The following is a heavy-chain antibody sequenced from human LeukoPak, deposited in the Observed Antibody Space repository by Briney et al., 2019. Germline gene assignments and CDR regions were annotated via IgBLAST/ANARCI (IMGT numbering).Heavy chain of an antibody. J-gene: IGHJ4*02. D-gene: IGHD6-19*01. CDR2: INHSGST. CDR1: GGSFSGYY. V-gene: IGHV4-34*01. Sequence: PSETLSLTCAVYGGSFSGYYWSWIRQPPGKGLEWIGEINHSGSTNYNPSLKSRVTISVDTSKNQFSLKLSSVTAADTAVYYCARHMQWLAYFDYWGQGTLVTVSS. CDR3: ARHMQWLAYFDY.